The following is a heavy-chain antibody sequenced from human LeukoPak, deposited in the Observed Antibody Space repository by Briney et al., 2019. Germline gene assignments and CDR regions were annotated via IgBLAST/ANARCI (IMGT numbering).Heavy chain of an antibody. CDR3: AKENPVGVTQGYAFDI. CDR1: GYTFTSYG. D-gene: IGHD1-26*01. V-gene: IGHV1-18*01. Sequence: ASVKVSCKASGYTFTSYGISWVRQAPGQGLEWMGWISAYNGNTNYAQKLQGRVTMTTDTFTSTAYMELRSLRSDDTAVYYCAKENPVGVTQGYAFDIWGQGTMVTVSS. J-gene: IGHJ3*02. CDR2: ISAYNGNT.